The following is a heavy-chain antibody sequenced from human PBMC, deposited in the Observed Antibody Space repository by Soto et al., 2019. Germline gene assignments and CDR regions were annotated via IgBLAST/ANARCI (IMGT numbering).Heavy chain of an antibody. V-gene: IGHV1-8*01. Sequence: QVQLVQSGAEVKKPGASVKVSCKASGYTFTSYDINWVRQATGQGLEWMGWMNHNSGNTGYAQKFQGRVTMTRNTSISTAYMELSSLRSEDTAVYYCASSYSSSWYGSNYYYYYYIDVWGKGTTVTVSS. CDR3: ASSYSSSWYGSNYYYYYYIDV. CDR1: GYTFTSYD. CDR2: MNHNSGNT. J-gene: IGHJ6*03. D-gene: IGHD6-13*01.